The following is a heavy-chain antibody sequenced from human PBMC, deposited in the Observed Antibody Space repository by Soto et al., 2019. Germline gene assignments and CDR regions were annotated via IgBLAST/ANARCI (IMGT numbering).Heavy chain of an antibody. CDR3: ARYCSGCSCYFAPGLYGMDV. J-gene: IGHJ6*02. V-gene: IGHV1-69*11. CDR2: VNPILGTA. D-gene: IGHD2-15*01. CDR1: GDTFNFYS. Sequence: SVKVSCKASGDTFNFYSINWVRQAPGLGLEWMGRVNPILGTANYAQRFQGRVTITADESTSTAYMELSSLRSEDTAVYYCARYCSGCSCYFAPGLYGMDVWGQGTPVSV.